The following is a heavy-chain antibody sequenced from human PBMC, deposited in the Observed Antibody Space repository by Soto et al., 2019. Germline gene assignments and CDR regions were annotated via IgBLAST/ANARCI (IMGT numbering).Heavy chain of an antibody. V-gene: IGHV3-43*01. CDR2: ISWDGGST. D-gene: IGHD2-21*01. J-gene: IGHJ4*02. CDR3: AKGRLWWSYLGEDFDY. Sequence: EVQLVESGGVVVQPGGSLRLSCAASGFTFDDYTMHWVRQAPGKGLEWVSLISWDGGSTYYADSVKGRFTISRDNSKTSRYLKMNSLRTEDTAVYYCAKGRLWWSYLGEDFDYWGQRTLVTVSS. CDR1: GFTFDDYT.